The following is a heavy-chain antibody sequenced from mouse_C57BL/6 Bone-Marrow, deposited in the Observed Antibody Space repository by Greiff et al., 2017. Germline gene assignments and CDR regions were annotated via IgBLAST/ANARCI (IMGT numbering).Heavy chain of an antibody. J-gene: IGHJ2*01. V-gene: IGHV5-4*01. Sequence: EVMLVESGGGLVKPGGSLKLSCAASGFTFSSYAMSWVRQTPEKRLEWVATISDGGSYTYYPDNVKGRFTISRDNAKNNLYLQMSHLKSEDTAMYYCARDRYYGSILDYWGQGTTRTVSA. CDR1: GFTFSSYA. D-gene: IGHD1-1*01. CDR3: ARDRYYGSILDY. CDR2: ISDGGSYT.